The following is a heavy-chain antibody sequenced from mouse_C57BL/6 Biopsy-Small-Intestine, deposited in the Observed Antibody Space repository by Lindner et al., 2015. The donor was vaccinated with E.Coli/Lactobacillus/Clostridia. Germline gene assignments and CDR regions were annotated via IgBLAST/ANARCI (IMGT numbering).Heavy chain of an antibody. CDR1: GYSFTGYY. D-gene: IGHD2-2*01. CDR3: ARRGYDWEDY. Sequence: VQLQESGPELVKPGASVKMSCKASGYSFTGYYMHWVKQSPEKSLEWIGEINPTTGGTTYNQKFKAKATLTVDKSSSTAYMQLKSLTSEDSAVYYCARRGYDWEDYWGQGTTLTVSS. CDR2: INPTTGGT. J-gene: IGHJ2*01. V-gene: IGHV1-42*01.